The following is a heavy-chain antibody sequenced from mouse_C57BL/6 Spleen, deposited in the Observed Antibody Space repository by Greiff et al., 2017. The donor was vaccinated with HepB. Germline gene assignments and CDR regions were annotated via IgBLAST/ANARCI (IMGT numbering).Heavy chain of an antibody. D-gene: IGHD2-4*01. CDR3: ARWEGLREGAMDY. J-gene: IGHJ4*01. CDR1: GYTFTDHT. V-gene: IGHV1-78*01. CDR2: IYPRDGST. Sequence: VQLVESDAELVKPGASVKISCKVSGYTFTDHTIHWMKQRPEQGLEWIGYIYPRDGSTKYNEKFKGKATLTADKSSSTAYMQLNSLTSEDSAVYFCARWEGLREGAMDYWGQGTSVTVSS.